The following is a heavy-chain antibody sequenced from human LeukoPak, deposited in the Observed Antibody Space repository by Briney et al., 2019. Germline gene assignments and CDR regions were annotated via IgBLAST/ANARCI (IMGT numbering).Heavy chain of an antibody. CDR1: GFTFSSYW. CDR3: VGYCSTTSCYWRAFDY. V-gene: IGHV3-7*01. Sequence: PGGSLRLSCAASGFTFSSYWMSWVRQAPGKGLEWVANINQDGSEQYYVDSVKGRFTISRDNTKNSLYLQMNSLRAEDTAVYARVGYCSTTSCYWRAFDYWGQGTLVTVSS. CDR2: INQDGSEQ. J-gene: IGHJ4*02. D-gene: IGHD2-2*01.